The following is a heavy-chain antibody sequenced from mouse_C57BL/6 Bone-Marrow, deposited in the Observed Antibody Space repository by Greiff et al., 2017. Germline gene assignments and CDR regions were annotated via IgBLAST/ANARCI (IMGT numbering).Heavy chain of an antibody. CDR3: ARRTTVVPLDY. Sequence: QVQLKESGAELARPGASVKLSCKASGYTFTSYGISWVKQRTGQGLEWIGEIYPRSGNTYYNEKFKGKATLTADKSSSTAYMELRSLTSEDSAVYFCARRTTVVPLDYWGQGTTLTVSS. CDR1: GYTFTSYG. CDR2: IYPRSGNT. V-gene: IGHV1-81*01. J-gene: IGHJ2*01. D-gene: IGHD1-1*01.